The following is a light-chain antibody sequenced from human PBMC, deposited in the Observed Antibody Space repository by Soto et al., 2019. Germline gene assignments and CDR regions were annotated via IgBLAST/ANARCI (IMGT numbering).Light chain of an antibody. V-gene: IGKV3-20*01. CDR3: QQYGNSPYT. J-gene: IGKJ2*01. CDR1: QSVRNGY. CDR2: GAS. Sequence: EIVLTQSPGTLSLSPGESAALSCRASQSVRNGYLAWYQQKPGQAPRLLIYGASTRATGIPDRFSGSGSGTDFTLIISRLEPADFAVYYCQQYGNSPYTFGQGTKLQIK.